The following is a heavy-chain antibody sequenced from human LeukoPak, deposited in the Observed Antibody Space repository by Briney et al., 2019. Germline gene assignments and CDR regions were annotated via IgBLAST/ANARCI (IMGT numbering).Heavy chain of an antibody. CDR2: ISSSGSTI. Sequence: PGGSLRLSCAASGFTFSSYEMNWVRQAPGKGLEWVSYISSSGSTIYYADSVKGRFTISRDNAKNSLYLQMNRLRAEDTDVYYCARDGRWINYYDGSSPVWGQGTLVTVSS. V-gene: IGHV3-48*03. CDR3: ARDGRWINYYDGSSPV. CDR1: GFTFSSYE. D-gene: IGHD3-22*01. J-gene: IGHJ4*02.